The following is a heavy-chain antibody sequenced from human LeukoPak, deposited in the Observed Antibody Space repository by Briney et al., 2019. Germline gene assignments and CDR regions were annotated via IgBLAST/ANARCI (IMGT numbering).Heavy chain of an antibody. CDR2: VYLDDSDT. CDR1: GYKSTNYW. CDR3: ALQIAVAGYDAYDI. J-gene: IGHJ3*02. D-gene: IGHD6-19*01. Sequence: GESLKISCKASGYKSTNYWIAWVRQMPGKRLEGMGIVYLDDSDTKYSPSFEGQVTISPDKSISSTFLQWSSLKAADTAMYYCALQIAVAGYDAYDIWGQGTMVTVSS. V-gene: IGHV5-51*01.